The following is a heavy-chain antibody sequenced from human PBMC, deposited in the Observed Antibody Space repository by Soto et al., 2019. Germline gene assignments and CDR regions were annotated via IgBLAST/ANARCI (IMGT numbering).Heavy chain of an antibody. J-gene: IGHJ1*01. CDR1: GFTFSTYS. CDR2: ISGSGGAS. V-gene: IGHV3-23*01. CDR3: ANAYCSSTSCRAEYLQH. D-gene: IGHD2-2*01. Sequence: PGGSLRLSCAASGFTFSTYSMSWVRQAPGKGLEWVSAISGSGGASYYADSVKGRFTISRDNSKSTVYLQMNSLRAEDTAVYFCANAYCSSTSCRAEYLQHWGQGTLVTVSS.